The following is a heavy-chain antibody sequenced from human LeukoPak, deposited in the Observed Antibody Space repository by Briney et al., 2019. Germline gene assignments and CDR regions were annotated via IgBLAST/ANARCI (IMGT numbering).Heavy chain of an antibody. J-gene: IGHJ5*02. Sequence: SETLSLTCTVSGYSISSGYYWGWIRQPPGKGLEWIGSIYHSGSTYYNPSLKSRVTISVDTSKNQFSLKLSSVTAADTAVYYCARTRFWNYEGNWFDPWGQGTLVTVSS. CDR3: ARTRFWNYEGNWFDP. D-gene: IGHD1-7*01. CDR1: GYSISSGYY. CDR2: IYHSGST. V-gene: IGHV4-38-2*02.